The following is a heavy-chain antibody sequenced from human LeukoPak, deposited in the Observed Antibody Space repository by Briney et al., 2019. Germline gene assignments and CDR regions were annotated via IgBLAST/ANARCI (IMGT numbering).Heavy chain of an antibody. J-gene: IGHJ4*02. CDR1: GFTFSSYG. CDR2: IRYDGSNK. D-gene: IGHD3-10*01. CDR3: ARELLWFGELFAPFDY. Sequence: GGSLRLSCAASGFTFSSYGMHWVRQPPGKGLEWVAFIRYDGSNKYYADSVKGRFTISRDNSKNTLYLQMNSLRAEDTAVYYCARELLWFGELFAPFDYWGQGTLVTVSS. V-gene: IGHV3-30*02.